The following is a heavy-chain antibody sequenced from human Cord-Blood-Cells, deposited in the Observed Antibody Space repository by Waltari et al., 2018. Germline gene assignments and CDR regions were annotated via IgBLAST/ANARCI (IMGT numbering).Heavy chain of an antibody. Sequence: EVQLVESGGGLVQPGGSLRLSCAASGFTFSSYWMHWFRQAPGKGLVWVSRINMDGRSTSNADSVKGRFTNSRDNAKNTLDLQMNSLRAEETAVYYCAREDYYYCGMDVWGQGTTVTVSS. CDR3: AREDYYYCGMDV. CDR2: INMDGRST. V-gene: IGHV3-74*01. J-gene: IGHJ6*02. CDR1: GFTFSSYW.